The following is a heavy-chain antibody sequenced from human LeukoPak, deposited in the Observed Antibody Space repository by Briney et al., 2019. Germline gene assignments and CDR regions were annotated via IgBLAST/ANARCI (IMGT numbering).Heavy chain of an antibody. J-gene: IGHJ6*03. CDR3: ARVSSPSYYYYYMDV. CDR2: ISSSSSYI. Sequence: GSLRLSCAASGFTFSSYSMNWVRRAPGKGVEWVSSISSSSSYIYYSDSVKGRFTISRDNAKNSLYLQMNSLRAEDTAVYYCARVSSPSYYYYYMDVWGKGTTVTVSS. CDR1: GFTFSSYS. V-gene: IGHV3-21*01.